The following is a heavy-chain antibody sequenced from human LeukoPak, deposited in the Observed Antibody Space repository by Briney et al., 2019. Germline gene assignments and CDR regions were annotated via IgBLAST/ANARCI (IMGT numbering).Heavy chain of an antibody. CDR2: INHSGST. CDR3: ARGPGSGSYYYYYYYYMDV. Sequence: SETLSLTCAVYGGSFSGYYWSWIRQPLGKGLEWIGEINHSGSTNYNPSLKSRVTISVDTSKNQFSLKLSSVTAADTAVYYCARGPGSGSYYYYYYYYMDVWGKGTTVTVSS. D-gene: IGHD1-26*01. J-gene: IGHJ6*03. CDR1: GGSFSGYY. V-gene: IGHV4-34*01.